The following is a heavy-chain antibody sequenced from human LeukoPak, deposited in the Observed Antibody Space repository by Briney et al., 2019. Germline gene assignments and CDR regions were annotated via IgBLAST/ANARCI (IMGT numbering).Heavy chain of an antibody. J-gene: IGHJ6*02. CDR3: ARDPRRGRYYYYGMDV. D-gene: IGHD1-14*01. CDR1: GGSFSGYY. Sequence: SETLSLTCAVYGGSFSGYYWSWIRQPPGKGLEWIGEINHSGSTNYNPSLKSRVTISVDTSKNQFSLKLSSVTAADTAVYYCARDPRRGRYYYYGMDVWGQGTTVTVSS. V-gene: IGHV4-34*01. CDR2: INHSGST.